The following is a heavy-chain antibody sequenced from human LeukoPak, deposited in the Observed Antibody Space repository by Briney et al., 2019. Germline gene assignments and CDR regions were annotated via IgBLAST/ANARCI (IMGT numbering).Heavy chain of an antibody. Sequence: GGYLRLSCAASGFTFSSYGMHWVRQAPGKGLEWVAFIRYDGSNKYYADSVKGRFTISRDNSKNTLYLQMNSLRAEDTAVYYCVDWNYGGTDPWGQGTLVTVSS. CDR2: IRYDGSNK. J-gene: IGHJ5*02. V-gene: IGHV3-30*02. CDR3: VDWNYGGTDP. D-gene: IGHD1-7*01. CDR1: GFTFSSYG.